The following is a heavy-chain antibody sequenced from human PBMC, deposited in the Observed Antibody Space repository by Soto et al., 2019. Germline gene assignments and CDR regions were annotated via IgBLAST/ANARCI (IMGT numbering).Heavy chain of an antibody. J-gene: IGHJ3*02. V-gene: IGHV1-2*04. CDR3: ARGDTAMVTSDAFDI. D-gene: IGHD5-18*01. Sequence: ASVKVSCKASGYTFTGYYMHWVRQAPGQGLEWMGWINPNSGGTNYAQKFQGWVTMTRDTSISTAYMELSRLRSDDTAVYDCARGDTAMVTSDAFDIWGKGTMVTV. CDR2: INPNSGGT. CDR1: GYTFTGYY.